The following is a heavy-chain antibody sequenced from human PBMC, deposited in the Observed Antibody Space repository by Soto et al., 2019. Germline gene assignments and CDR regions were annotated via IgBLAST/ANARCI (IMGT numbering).Heavy chain of an antibody. CDR2: INPKFGDT. V-gene: IGHV1-2*02. CDR3: ATNMDYYYGPGSGNGHGF. J-gene: IGHJ6*02. D-gene: IGHD3-10*01. Sequence: QVQLVQSGAEMKEPGDSVRVSCEASGYTFTSYYIHWVRQARGQGLEWMGWINPKFGDTTYAQDFQGRVSMTTDMSISTVYMELSRLTSDDTAIYYCATNMDYYYGPGSGNGHGFWGQGTTVTVFS. CDR1: GYTFTSYY.